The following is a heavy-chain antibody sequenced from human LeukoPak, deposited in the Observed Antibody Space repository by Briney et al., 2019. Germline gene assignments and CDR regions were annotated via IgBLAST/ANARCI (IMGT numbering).Heavy chain of an antibody. CDR2: ISSDGTNK. Sequence: GGSLRLPCAASGFTFNNYGMHWVRQAPGKGLEWVAIISSDGTNKYSADSVKGRFTISRGNSKNTLYLQMNSLRTEDTAVYYCAKERQDYYDNRGYFDFDYWGQGTLVTVSS. CDR1: GFTFNNYG. V-gene: IGHV3-30*18. D-gene: IGHD3-22*01. CDR3: AKERQDYYDNRGYFDFDY. J-gene: IGHJ4*02.